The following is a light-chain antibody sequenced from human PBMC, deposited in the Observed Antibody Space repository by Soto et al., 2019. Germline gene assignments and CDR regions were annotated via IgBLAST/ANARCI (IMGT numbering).Light chain of an antibody. CDR3: QRRRNCPRT. CDR2: DAS. J-gene: IGKJ4*01. Sequence: EIVLTQSPATLSLSPGERATLSCRASQSVSSYLAWYQQKPGQAPRLLIYDASNRATGIPARFSGSGSGTVFTLTISSVEPEDVAVYYCQRRRNCPRTFGGGTKVAIK. V-gene: IGKV3-11*01. CDR1: QSVSSY.